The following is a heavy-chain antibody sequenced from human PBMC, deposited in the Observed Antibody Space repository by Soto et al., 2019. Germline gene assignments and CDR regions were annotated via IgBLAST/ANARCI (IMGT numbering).Heavy chain of an antibody. J-gene: IGHJ6*02. CDR3: ARARDYDILTGYRLDYYYGMDV. CDR2: IIPIFGTA. V-gene: IGHV1-69*13. D-gene: IGHD3-9*01. Sequence: SVKVSCKASGGTFSSYAISWVRQAPGQGLEWMGGIIPIFGTANYAQKFQGRVTITADESTSTAYMELSSLRSEDTAVYYCARARDYDILTGYRLDYYYGMDVWGQGTTVTVSS. CDR1: GGTFSSYA.